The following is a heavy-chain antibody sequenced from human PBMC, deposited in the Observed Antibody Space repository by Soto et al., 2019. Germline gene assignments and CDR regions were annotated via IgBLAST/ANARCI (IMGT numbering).Heavy chain of an antibody. Sequence: GGSLRLSCAASGFTFSSYSMNWVRQAPGKGLEWVSYISSSSSTIYYADSVKGRFTISRDNAKNSLYLQMNSLRAEDTAVYYCARALGNGDYPWYYYYYMDVRGKGTTVTVSS. J-gene: IGHJ6*03. D-gene: IGHD4-17*01. CDR3: ARALGNGDYPWYYYYYMDV. V-gene: IGHV3-48*01. CDR2: ISSSSSTI. CDR1: GFTFSSYS.